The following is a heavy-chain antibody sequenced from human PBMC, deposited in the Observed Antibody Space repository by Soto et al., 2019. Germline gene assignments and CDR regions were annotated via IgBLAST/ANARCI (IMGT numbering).Heavy chain of an antibody. CDR1: GFTFSSYA. V-gene: IGHV3-23*01. D-gene: IGHD6-13*01. CDR2: ISGSGGST. Sequence: VGSLRLSCAASGFTFSSYAMSWVRQAPGKGLEWVSAISGSGGSTYYADSVKGRFTISRDNSKNTLYLQMNSLRAEDTAVYYCAKDRDSSSWYMWNWFDPWGQGTLVTVSS. CDR3: AKDRDSSSWYMWNWFDP. J-gene: IGHJ5*02.